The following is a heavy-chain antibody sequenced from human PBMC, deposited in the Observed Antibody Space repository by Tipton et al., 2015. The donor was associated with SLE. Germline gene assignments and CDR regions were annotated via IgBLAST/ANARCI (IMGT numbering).Heavy chain of an antibody. CDR2: IYYSGSP. CDR1: GFTFSRYW. D-gene: IGHD1-7*01. Sequence: LRLSCVVSGFTFSRYWMSWVRQPPGKGLEWIGSIYYSGSPHYNPSLKSGVTISVETSKNQFSLKLSSVTAADTAVYYCARLRGLTGTTNYFDYWGQGTLVTVSS. V-gene: IGHV4/OR15-8*01. J-gene: IGHJ4*02. CDR3: ARLRGLTGTTNYFDY.